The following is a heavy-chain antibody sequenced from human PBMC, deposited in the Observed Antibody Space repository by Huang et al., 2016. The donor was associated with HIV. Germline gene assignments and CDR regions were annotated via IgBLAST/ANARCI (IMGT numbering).Heavy chain of an antibody. CDR3: AHRVLDSGSLSPFDY. D-gene: IGHD1-26*01. V-gene: IGHV2-5*02. CDR1: GFSLSTSGVG. J-gene: IGHJ4*02. Sequence: QITLKESGPTLVKPTQTLTLTCTFSGFSLSTSGVGVGWIRQPPGKALEWLALIYWDDDKRYSPALKSRLTITKDTAKNQVVLTMTNRDPVDTATYYCAHRVLDSGSLSPFDYWGQGTLVTVSS. CDR2: IYWDDDK.